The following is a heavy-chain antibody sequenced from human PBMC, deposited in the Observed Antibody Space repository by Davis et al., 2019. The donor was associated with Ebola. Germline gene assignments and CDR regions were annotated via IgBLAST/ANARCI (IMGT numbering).Heavy chain of an antibody. J-gene: IGHJ4*02. CDR1: GGTFSSYA. D-gene: IGHD3-10*01. Sequence: SVKVSCKASGGTFSSYAISWVRQAPGQGLEWMGRIIPILGIANYAQKFQGRVTITADKSTSTAYMELSSLRSEDTAVYYCASGGVVRANDYWGQGTLVTVSS. CDR3: ASGGVVRANDY. V-gene: IGHV1-69*04. CDR2: IIPILGIA.